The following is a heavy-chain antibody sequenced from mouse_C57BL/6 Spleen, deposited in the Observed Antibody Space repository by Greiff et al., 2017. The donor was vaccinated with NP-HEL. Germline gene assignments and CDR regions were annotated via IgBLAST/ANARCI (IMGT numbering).Heavy chain of an antibody. D-gene: IGHD2-1*01. V-gene: IGHV7-3*01. Sequence: EVKLVESGGGLVQPGGSLSLSCAASGFTFTDYYMSWVRQPPGKALEWLGFIRNKANGYTTEYSASVKGRFTISRDNSQSILYLQMNALRAEDSATYYCASSYGNYPYWYFDVWGTGTTVTVSS. J-gene: IGHJ1*03. CDR2: IRNKANGYTT. CDR1: GFTFTDYY. CDR3: ASSYGNYPYWYFDV.